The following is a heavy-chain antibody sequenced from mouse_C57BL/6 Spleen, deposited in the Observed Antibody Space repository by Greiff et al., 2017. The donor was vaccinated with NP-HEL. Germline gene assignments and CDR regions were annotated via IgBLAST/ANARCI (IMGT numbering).Heavy chain of an antibody. CDR1: GYTFTSYW. Sequence: QVQLQQPGAELVRPGSSVKLSCKASGYTFTSYWMHWVKQRPIQGLEWIGNIDPSDSETHYNQKFKDKATLTVDKSSSTAYMQLSSLTSEDSAVYYCAREDDYDWFAYWGQGTLVTVSA. V-gene: IGHV1-52*01. J-gene: IGHJ3*01. D-gene: IGHD2-4*01. CDR2: IDPSDSET. CDR3: AREDDYDWFAY.